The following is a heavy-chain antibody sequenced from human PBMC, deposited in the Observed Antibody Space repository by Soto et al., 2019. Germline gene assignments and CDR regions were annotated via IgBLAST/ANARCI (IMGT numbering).Heavy chain of an antibody. J-gene: IGHJ5*02. CDR1: GGSISSSSYY. Sequence: SETLSLTCTVSGGSISSSSYYWGWIRQPPGKGLEWIGSIYYSGSTYYNPSLKSRVTISVDTSKNQFSLKLSSVTAADTAVYYCARAERATYYYDSSGGWFDPWGQGTLVTVSS. D-gene: IGHD3-22*01. CDR2: IYYSGST. V-gene: IGHV4-39*07. CDR3: ARAERATYYYDSSGGWFDP.